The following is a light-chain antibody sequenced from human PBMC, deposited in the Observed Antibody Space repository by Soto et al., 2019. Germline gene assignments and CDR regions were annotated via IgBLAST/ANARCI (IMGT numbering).Light chain of an antibody. CDR1: QSISSW. V-gene: IGKV1-5*01. Sequence: DIQMTQSPSTLSASVGDRVTITCRASQSISSWLAWYQQKPGKAPKLLIYDASSLESGVPSRFSGSGSGTEFTLNISSLQPDDFATYYCQQYNSYPWTFGQGTTVEIK. CDR3: QQYNSYPWT. CDR2: DAS. J-gene: IGKJ1*01.